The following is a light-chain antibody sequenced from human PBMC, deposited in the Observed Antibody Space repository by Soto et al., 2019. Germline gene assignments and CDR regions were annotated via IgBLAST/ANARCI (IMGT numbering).Light chain of an antibody. CDR3: QHYGSSPFT. J-gene: IGKJ3*01. Sequence: EFVLTQSPGTLSLSPGERATLSCRASQSVSSSYLAWYQQKPGQAPRLLIYGASSRATGIPDRFSGSGSGTDLTLTISRVEPEDFAVYYCQHYGSSPFTFGPGTKVDIK. V-gene: IGKV3-20*01. CDR2: GAS. CDR1: QSVSSSY.